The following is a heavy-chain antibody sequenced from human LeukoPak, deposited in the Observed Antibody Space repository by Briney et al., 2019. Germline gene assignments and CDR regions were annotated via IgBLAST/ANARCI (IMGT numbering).Heavy chain of an antibody. CDR2: INHSGST. CDR3: ARSSRITMIVALLMGNWFDP. Sequence: PSETLSLTCTVSGGSISSSGYYWGCIRQPPGKGLEWIGEINHSGSTNYNPSLKSRVTISVDTSKNQFSLKLSSVTAADTAVYYCARSSRITMIVALLMGNWFDPWGQGTLVTVSS. CDR1: GGSISSSGYY. J-gene: IGHJ5*02. V-gene: IGHV4-39*07. D-gene: IGHD3-22*01.